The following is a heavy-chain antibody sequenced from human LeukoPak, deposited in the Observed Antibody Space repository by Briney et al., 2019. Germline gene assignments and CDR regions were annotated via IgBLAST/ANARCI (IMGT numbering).Heavy chain of an antibody. CDR2: IIPIFGTA. CDR1: GGTFSIYA. V-gene: IGHV1-69*13. Sequence: SVKVSCTASGGTFSIYAISWVRQAPGQGLEWMGGIIPIFGTANYAQKFQGRVTITADESTSTAYMELSSLRSEDTAVYYCAREEDYGGSSRLDYWGQGTLVTVSS. D-gene: IGHD4-23*01. CDR3: AREEDYGGSSRLDY. J-gene: IGHJ4*02.